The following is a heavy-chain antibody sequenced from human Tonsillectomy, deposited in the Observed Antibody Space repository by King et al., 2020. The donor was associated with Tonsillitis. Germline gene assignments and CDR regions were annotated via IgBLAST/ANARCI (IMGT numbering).Heavy chain of an antibody. D-gene: IGHD4-17*01. Sequence: VQLVESGGGVVQPGRSLRLSCAASGFTFSSYGMHWVRQAPGKGLEWVALIWYDGSNKYYEDSVKGRFTISRYKSKNTLYLQINSLRAEDTAVYYCARDSMGDLGQAGDLGYWGQGTLVTVSS. V-gene: IGHV3-33*08. J-gene: IGHJ4*02. CDR3: ARDSMGDLGQAGDLGY. CDR2: IWYDGSNK. CDR1: GFTFSSYG.